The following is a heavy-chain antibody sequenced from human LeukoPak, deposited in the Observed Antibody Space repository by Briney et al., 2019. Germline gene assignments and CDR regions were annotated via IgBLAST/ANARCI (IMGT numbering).Heavy chain of an antibody. J-gene: IGHJ3*02. V-gene: IGHV3-74*01. CDR3: AREGADDAFDI. Sequence: PGGSLRLSCAASGFTFSSYWMSWVRQAPGKGLVWVSRMNSDGSSTNYADSVKGRFSISGDSAKNTLYLQMNSLSAEDTAVYYCAREGADDAFDIWGQGTMVTVSS. D-gene: IGHD1-26*01. CDR2: MNSDGSST. CDR1: GFTFSSYW.